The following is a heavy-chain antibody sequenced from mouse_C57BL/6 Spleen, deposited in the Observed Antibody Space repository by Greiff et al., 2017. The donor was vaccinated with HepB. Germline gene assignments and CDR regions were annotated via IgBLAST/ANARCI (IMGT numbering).Heavy chain of an antibody. CDR1: GYTFTDYE. Sequence: QVHVKQSGAELVRPGASVTLSCKASGYTFTDYEMHWVKQTPVHGLEWIGAIDPETGGTAYNQKFKGKAILTADKSSSTAYMELRSLTSEDSAVYYCTRGDNWYFDVWGTGTTVTVSS. CDR3: TRGDNWYFDV. CDR2: IDPETGGT. J-gene: IGHJ1*03. V-gene: IGHV1-15*01.